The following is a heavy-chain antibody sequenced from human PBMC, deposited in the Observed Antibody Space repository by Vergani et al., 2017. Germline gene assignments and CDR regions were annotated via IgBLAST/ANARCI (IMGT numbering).Heavy chain of an antibody. CDR2: INPNSGGT. CDR3: ARDFLSGYSSSWGRSDP. Sequence: QVQLVQSGAEVKKPGASVKVSCKASGYTFTGYYMHWVRQAPGQGLEWMGWINPNSGGTNYAQKFQGRVTMTRDTSISTAYMELSRLRSDDTAVYYCARDFLSGYSSSWGRSDPWGQGTLVTVSS. D-gene: IGHD6-13*01. V-gene: IGHV1-2*02. CDR1: GYTFTGYY. J-gene: IGHJ5*02.